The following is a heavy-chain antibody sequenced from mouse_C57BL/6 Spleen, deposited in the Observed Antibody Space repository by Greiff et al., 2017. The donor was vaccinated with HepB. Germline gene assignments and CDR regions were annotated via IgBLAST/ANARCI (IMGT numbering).Heavy chain of an antibody. CDR2: IWSGGST. CDR1: GFSLTSYG. V-gene: IGHV2-2*01. J-gene: IGHJ1*03. CDR3: ARGRGGYFDV. Sequence: VQLQESGPGLVQPSQSLSITCTVSGFSLTSYGVHWVRQSPGKGLEWLGVIWSGGSTDYNAAFISRLSISKDNSKSQVFFKMNSLQADDTAIYYCARGRGGYFDVWGTGTTVTVSS.